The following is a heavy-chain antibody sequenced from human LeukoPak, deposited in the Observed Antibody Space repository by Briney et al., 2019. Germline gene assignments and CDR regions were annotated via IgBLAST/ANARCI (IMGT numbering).Heavy chain of an antibody. CDR3: ARGGYSYGYMGYSDY. J-gene: IGHJ4*02. D-gene: IGHD5-18*01. V-gene: IGHV1-18*01. CDR2: ISAYNGNT. Sequence: GASVKVSCKASGYTFNYYGINWVRQAPGQWLEWMGWISAYNGNTNYAQNLQGRVTMTTDTSTSTAYMELRSLRSDGTALYYCARGGYSYGYMGYSDYWGQGTLVTVSS. CDR1: GYTFNYYG.